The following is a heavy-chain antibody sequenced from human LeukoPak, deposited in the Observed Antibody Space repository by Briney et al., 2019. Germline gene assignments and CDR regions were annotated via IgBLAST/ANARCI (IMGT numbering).Heavy chain of an antibody. CDR1: GGSISSTTYY. J-gene: IGHJ4*02. CDR2: IYHSGST. V-gene: IGHV4-39*07. CDR3: ARGRGYRGYDPHLLVDY. Sequence: PSETLSLTCTVSGGSISSTTYYWGWIRQPPGKGLEWIGSIYHSGSTYYNPSLKSRVTISVDTSKNQFSLKLSSVTAADTAVYYCARGRGYRGYDPHLLVDYWGRGTLVTVSS. D-gene: IGHD5-12*01.